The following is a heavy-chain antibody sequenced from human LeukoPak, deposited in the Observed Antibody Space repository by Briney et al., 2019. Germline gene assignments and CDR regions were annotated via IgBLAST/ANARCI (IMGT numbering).Heavy chain of an antibody. J-gene: IGHJ4*02. CDR3: ARDETPTNGYDSYDF. D-gene: IGHD5-12*01. V-gene: IGHV3-30-3*01. CDR2: ISYDGSNK. Sequence: GGSLRLSCAASGFTFSSYAMHWVRQAPGKGLEWVAVISYDGSNKYYADSVKGRFTISRDNSKNTLYLQMNSLRAEDTAVYYCARDETPTNGYDSYDFWGQGTLVTVST. CDR1: GFTFSSYA.